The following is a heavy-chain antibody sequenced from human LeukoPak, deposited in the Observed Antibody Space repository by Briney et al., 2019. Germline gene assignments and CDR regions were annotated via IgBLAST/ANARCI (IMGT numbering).Heavy chain of an antibody. D-gene: IGHD2-21*02. CDR3: ARGGVVVTAILGY. J-gene: IGHJ4*02. V-gene: IGHV4-34*01. Sequence: SETLSLTCAVYGGSFSGYYWSWIRQPPGKGLEWIGEINHSGSTNYNPSLKSRVTISVDTSKNQFSPKLSSVTAADTAVYYCARGGVVVTAILGYWGQGTLVTVSS. CDR1: GGSFSGYY. CDR2: INHSGST.